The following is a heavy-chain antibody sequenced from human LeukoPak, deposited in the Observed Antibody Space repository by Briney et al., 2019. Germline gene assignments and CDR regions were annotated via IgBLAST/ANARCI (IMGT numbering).Heavy chain of an antibody. J-gene: IGHJ4*02. CDR3: ARDLRPVRYFDWLLPYFDY. V-gene: IGHV3-30*02. D-gene: IGHD3-9*01. Sequence: SGGSLRLSCGASGFTFSSYGMHWVRQAPGKGLEWVAFIRYDGSNKYYADSVKGRFTISRDNSKNTLYLQMNSLRAEDTAVYYCARDLRPVRYFDWLLPYFDYWGQGTLVTVSS. CDR1: GFTFSSYG. CDR2: IRYDGSNK.